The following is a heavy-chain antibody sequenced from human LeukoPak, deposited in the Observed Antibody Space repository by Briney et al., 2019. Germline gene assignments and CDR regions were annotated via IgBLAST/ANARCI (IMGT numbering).Heavy chain of an antibody. CDR3: ARSYYDFWSGYYGGAFDI. V-gene: IGHV4-38-2*02. CDR1: GYSISSGYY. J-gene: IGHJ3*02. Sequence: PSETLSLTCTVSGYSISSGYYWGWIRQPPGKGLEWIGSIYHSGSTYYNPSLKSRVIISVDTSKNQFSLKLSSVTAADTAVYYCARSYYDFWSGYYGGAFDIWGQGTMVTVSS. CDR2: IYHSGST. D-gene: IGHD3-3*01.